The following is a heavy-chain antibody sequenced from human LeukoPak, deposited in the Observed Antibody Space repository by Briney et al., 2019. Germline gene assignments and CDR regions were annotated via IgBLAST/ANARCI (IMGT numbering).Heavy chain of an antibody. CDR2: INHSGST. Sequence: PSETLSLTCAGYGGSFSGYYWSWIRQPPGKGLEWIGEINHSGSTNYNPSLKSRVTISVDTSKNQFSLKLSSVTAADTAVYYCARADHWRENSIAAAGTLDYWGQGTLVTVSS. V-gene: IGHV4-34*01. J-gene: IGHJ4*02. CDR1: GGSFSGYY. D-gene: IGHD6-13*01. CDR3: ARADHWRENSIAAAGTLDY.